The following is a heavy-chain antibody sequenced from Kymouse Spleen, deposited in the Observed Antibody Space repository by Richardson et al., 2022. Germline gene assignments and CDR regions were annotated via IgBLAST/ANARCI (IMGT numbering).Heavy chain of an antibody. CDR2: ISYDGSNK. Sequence: QVQLVESGGGVVQPGRSLRLSCAASGFTFSSYGMHWVRQAPGKGLEWVAVISYDGSNKYYADSVKGRFTISRDNSKNTLYLQMNSLRAEDTAVYYCAKEEQLWSFFDYWGQGTLVTVSS. V-gene: IGHV3-30*18. CDR1: GFTFSSYG. D-gene: IGHD5-18,IGHD5-18*01. J-gene: IGHJ4*02. CDR3: AKEEQLWSFFDY.